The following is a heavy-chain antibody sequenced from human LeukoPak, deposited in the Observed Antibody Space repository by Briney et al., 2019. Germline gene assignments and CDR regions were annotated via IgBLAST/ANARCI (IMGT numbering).Heavy chain of an antibody. J-gene: IGHJ4*02. Sequence: SSQTLSLTCTVSGGSISSGSYYWSWIRQPAGKGLEWIGRIYTSGSTNYNPSLKSRVTISVDTSKNQFSLELSSVTAADTAVYYCARGSRWLQAIFDYWGQGTLVTVSS. CDR1: GGSISSGSYY. V-gene: IGHV4-61*02. CDR3: ARGSRWLQAIFDY. CDR2: IYTSGST. D-gene: IGHD5-24*01.